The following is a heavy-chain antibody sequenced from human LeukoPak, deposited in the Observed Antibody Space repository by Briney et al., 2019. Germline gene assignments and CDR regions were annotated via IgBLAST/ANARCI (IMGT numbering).Heavy chain of an antibody. CDR2: ISGSRT. CDR1: GFTFSSYA. J-gene: IGHJ5*02. D-gene: IGHD3-3*01. V-gene: IGHV3-23*01. CDR3: AIHHFLEWLGGP. Sequence: GSLRLSCAASGFTFSSYAMSWVRQAPGKGLEWVSTISGSRTYYADSVKGRFTISRDNSKNTLYLQMNSLRAEDTAVYYCAIHHFLEWLGGPWGQGTLVTVSS.